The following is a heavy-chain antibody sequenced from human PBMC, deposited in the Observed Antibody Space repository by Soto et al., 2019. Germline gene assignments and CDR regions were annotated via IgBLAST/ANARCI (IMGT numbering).Heavy chain of an antibody. Sequence: SETLSLTCSVFGGSLSPYYWSWIRHSPGKGLEWIANIYYRGNTNYNPSLESRVTISIDTSKDQFSLKLNSLTAADTAVYYCARHSKKTGDFDYYYGMDVWGQGTTVTVSS. CDR2: IYYRGNT. D-gene: IGHD7-27*01. CDR1: GGSLSPYY. J-gene: IGHJ6*02. V-gene: IGHV4-59*08. CDR3: ARHSKKTGDFDYYYGMDV.